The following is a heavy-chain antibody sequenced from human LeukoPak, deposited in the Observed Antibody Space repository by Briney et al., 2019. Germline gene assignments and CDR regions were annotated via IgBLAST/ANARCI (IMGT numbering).Heavy chain of an antibody. V-gene: IGHV3-7*04. CDR2: IKEDGSDT. Sequence: GGSLRLSCAASGFTFSNYWMSWVRQAPGKGLEWVANIKEDGSDTYFVDSVRGRFTISRDNDKNLLFMHMNSLRGEDTAVYYCARDQWRLFDYWGQGTLVTVSS. D-gene: IGHD2-21*02. CDR1: GFTFSNYW. CDR3: ARDQWRLFDY. J-gene: IGHJ4*02.